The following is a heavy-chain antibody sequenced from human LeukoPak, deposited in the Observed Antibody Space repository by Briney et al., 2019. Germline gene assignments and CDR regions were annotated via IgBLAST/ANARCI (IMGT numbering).Heavy chain of an antibody. CDR1: GGSISSYY. CDR2: IYYSGSI. D-gene: IGHD6-19*01. J-gene: IGHJ3*02. CDR3: ARGAYSSGWPSWAFDI. V-gene: IGHV4-39*07. Sequence: SETLSLTCTVSGGSISSYYWGWIRQPPGKGLEWIGSIYYSGSIYYNPSLESRVTISVDTSKNQFSLKLSSVTAADTAEYYCARGAYSSGWPSWAFDIWGQGTMVTVSS.